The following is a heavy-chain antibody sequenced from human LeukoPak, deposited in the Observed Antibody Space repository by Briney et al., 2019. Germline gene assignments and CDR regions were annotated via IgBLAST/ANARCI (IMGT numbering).Heavy chain of an antibody. Sequence: WMNPNSGNTGYAQKFQGRVTITRNTSISTAYMELSSLRSEDTAVYYCAREGYNWNYALDYWGQGTLVTVSS. CDR3: AREGYNWNYALDY. J-gene: IGHJ4*02. D-gene: IGHD1-7*01. CDR2: MNPNSGNT. V-gene: IGHV1-8*03.